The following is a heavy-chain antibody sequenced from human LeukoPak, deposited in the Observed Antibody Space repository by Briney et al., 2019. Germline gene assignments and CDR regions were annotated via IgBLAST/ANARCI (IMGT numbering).Heavy chain of an antibody. J-gene: IGHJ3*02. CDR2: IWYDGSNK. CDR1: GFTFSSYG. V-gene: IGHV3-33*01. Sequence: GGSLRLSCAASGFTFSSYGMHWVRQDPGKGLEWVAVIWYDGSNKYYVDSVQGRFTISRDNSKNTLYLQMSSLRAEDTAVYYCARGDYYDSSGYYFPDAFDIWGQGTMVTVSS. D-gene: IGHD3-22*01. CDR3: ARGDYYDSSGYYFPDAFDI.